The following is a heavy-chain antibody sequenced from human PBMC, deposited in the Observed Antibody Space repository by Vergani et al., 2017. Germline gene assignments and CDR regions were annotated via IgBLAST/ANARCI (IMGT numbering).Heavy chain of an antibody. Sequence: EVQLVQSGAELKKPGESLKISCKSSGYRFTDYWIAWVRQMPGKGLEWMGIIFPGDSDTRYGPSFQGQVTISVDKSVSTTFLQWSSLQASDTAIYYCARQGMLTGSFYSYWGQGSVVTVSS. V-gene: IGHV5-51*01. CDR2: IFPGDSDT. D-gene: IGHD1-1*01. J-gene: IGHJ4*02. CDR1: GYRFTDYW. CDR3: ARQGMLTGSFYSY.